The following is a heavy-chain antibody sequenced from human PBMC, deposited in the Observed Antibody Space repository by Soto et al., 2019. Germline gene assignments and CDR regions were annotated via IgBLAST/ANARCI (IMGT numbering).Heavy chain of an antibody. CDR3: ARDFRGYSYGSMGFWFDP. V-gene: IGHV1-69*13. Sequence: SVKVSCKASGGTLSSYAISWVRQAPGQGLEWMGGIIPIFGTANYAQKFQGRVTITADESTSTAYMELSSLRSEDTAVYYCARDFRGYSYGSMGFWFDPWGQGTLVTAPQ. D-gene: IGHD5-18*01. CDR2: IIPIFGTA. CDR1: GGTLSSYA. J-gene: IGHJ5*02.